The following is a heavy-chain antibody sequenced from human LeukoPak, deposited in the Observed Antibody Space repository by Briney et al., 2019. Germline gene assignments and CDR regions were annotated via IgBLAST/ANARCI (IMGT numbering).Heavy chain of an antibody. V-gene: IGHV5-51*01. J-gene: IGHJ6*02. CDR2: IYPGDSDT. CDR1: GYSFTSYW. CDR3: ARVRRYDTSDYSISSGMDV. D-gene: IGHD3-22*01. Sequence: GESLKISCKGSGYSFTSYWIGWVRQMPGKGLEWMGIIYPGDSDTIYSPSFQGQVTISADKSISTAYLQWSSLKASDTAMYYCARVRRYDTSDYSISSGMDVWGQGTTVTVSS.